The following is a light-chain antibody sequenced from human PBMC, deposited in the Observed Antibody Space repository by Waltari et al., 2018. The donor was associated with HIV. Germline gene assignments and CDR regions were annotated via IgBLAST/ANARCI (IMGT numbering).Light chain of an antibody. J-gene: IGLJ2*01. CDR3: AVWDDTLRGGI. V-gene: IGLV1-47*01. CDR2: ADV. Sequence: QSVLTQPPSASGTPGQRVTISCSGSGSNVGVYSVHWYRQLPGAAPELLIYADVQRPSGVPDRFSGSKSGTSASLDISGLRSEDEADYYCAVWDDTLRGGIFGGGTRLTVL. CDR1: GSNVGVYS.